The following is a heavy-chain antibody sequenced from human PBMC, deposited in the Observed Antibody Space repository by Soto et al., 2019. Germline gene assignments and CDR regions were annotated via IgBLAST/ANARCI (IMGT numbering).Heavy chain of an antibody. CDR1: GFTFSSYA. J-gene: IGHJ6*02. Sequence: QVQLVESGGGVVQPGRSLRLSCAASGFTFSSYAMHWVRQAPGKGLEWVAVISYDGSNKYYADSVKGRFTISIGNSQNALYLQMKSLRAEDTAVYYCAGDRGRMVRGRYGMDFWGQGTTVTVSS. CDR2: ISYDGSNK. D-gene: IGHD3-10*01. V-gene: IGHV3-30-3*01. CDR3: AGDRGRMVRGRYGMDF.